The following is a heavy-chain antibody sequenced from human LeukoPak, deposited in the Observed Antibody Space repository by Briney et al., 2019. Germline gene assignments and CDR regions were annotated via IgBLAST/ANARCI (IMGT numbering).Heavy chain of an antibody. CDR1: GGSISSYY. V-gene: IGHV4-4*07. CDR2: IYTTGST. Sequence: PSETLSLTCTVSGGSISSYYCSWIRQPAGKGLEWIGRIYTTGSTNYNPSLKSRVTMSVDTSKNQFSLRLSSVTAADTAVYYCARSAKLRVYYHYMDVWGKGTTVTVSS. D-gene: IGHD1-26*01. CDR3: ARSAKLRVYYHYMDV. J-gene: IGHJ6*03.